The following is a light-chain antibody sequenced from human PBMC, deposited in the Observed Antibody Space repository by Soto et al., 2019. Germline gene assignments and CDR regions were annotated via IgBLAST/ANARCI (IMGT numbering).Light chain of an antibody. J-gene: IGKJ2*01. CDR1: QSVSSY. Sequence: EIVLTQSPATLSLSPGERATLSCRASQSVSSYLAWYQQKPGQAPRLLIYDASNRATGIPARFSGSGSGTDFTLTISSLEPEDFAVYYCHQYNSWPPGTFGQGTKVDIK. CDR2: DAS. V-gene: IGKV3-11*01. CDR3: HQYNSWPPGT.